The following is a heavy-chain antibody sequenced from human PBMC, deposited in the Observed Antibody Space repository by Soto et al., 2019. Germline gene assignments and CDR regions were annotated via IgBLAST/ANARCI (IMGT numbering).Heavy chain of an antibody. Sequence: GGSLRLSCAASGFTFSSYGMHWVRQAPGKGLEWVAVISYDGSNKYYADSVKGRFTISRDNAKNTLYLQMNSLRAEDTALYYCARDKACSSTSCHGIWFDPWGQGTLVTVSS. CDR3: ARDKACSSTSCHGIWFDP. J-gene: IGHJ5*02. CDR1: GFTFSSYG. D-gene: IGHD2-2*01. CDR2: ISYDGSNK. V-gene: IGHV3-30*03.